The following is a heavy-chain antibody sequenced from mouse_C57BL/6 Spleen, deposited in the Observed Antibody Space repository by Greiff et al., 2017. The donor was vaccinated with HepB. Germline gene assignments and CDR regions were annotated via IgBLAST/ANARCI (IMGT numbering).Heavy chain of an antibody. CDR3: AREEGSYWYFDV. Sequence: EVQLQQSGPELVKPGASVKIPCKASGYTFTDYNMDWVKQSHGKSLEWIGDINPNNGGTIYNQKFKGKATLTVDNSSSTAYMELRSLTSEDTAVYYCAREEGSYWYFDVWGTGTTVTVSS. CDR2: INPNNGGT. V-gene: IGHV1-18*01. CDR1: GYTFTDYN. J-gene: IGHJ1*03.